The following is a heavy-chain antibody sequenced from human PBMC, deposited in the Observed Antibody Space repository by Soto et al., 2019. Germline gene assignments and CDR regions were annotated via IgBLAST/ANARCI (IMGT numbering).Heavy chain of an antibody. Sequence: SETLCVTWTVAGGSLGGGGGCWSWIRQHPGKGLEWIGYIYYSGSTYYNPSLKSRVTISVDTSKNQFSLKLSSVTAADTAVYYCASDPSYSYGPYGMDVWGQGTTVTVSS. D-gene: IGHD5-18*01. V-gene: IGHV4-31*02. CDR3: ASDPSYSYGPYGMDV. CDR2: IYYSGST. CDR1: GGSLGGGGGC. J-gene: IGHJ6*02.